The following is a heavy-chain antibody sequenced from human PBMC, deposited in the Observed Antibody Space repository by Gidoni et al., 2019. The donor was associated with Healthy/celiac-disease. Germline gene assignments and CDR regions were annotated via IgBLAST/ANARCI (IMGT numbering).Heavy chain of an antibody. CDR3: ARIYCSGGSCYFLDY. D-gene: IGHD2-15*01. CDR1: GGSISSYY. Sequence: QVKLQESGPGLVKPSETLSLTCTVSGGSISSYYWSCIRQPPVEGLESIGYIYYRGSTNYNPSLKSRGTISVYTSKYQFSLKLSSVTAADTAVYYCARIYCSGGSCYFLDYWGQGTLVTVSS. V-gene: IGHV4-59*01. CDR2: IYYRGST. J-gene: IGHJ4*02.